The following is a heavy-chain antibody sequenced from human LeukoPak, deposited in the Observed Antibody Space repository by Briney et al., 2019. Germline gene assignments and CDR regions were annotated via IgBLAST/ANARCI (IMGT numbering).Heavy chain of an antibody. CDR2: IIASSGST. D-gene: IGHD5-12*01. Sequence: GGSLRLSCAASGFTFSNYAMNWVREAPGKGPEWVSTIIASSGSTFYADSVKGRFTISKDTSKNTLYLHMSSLRADDTAVYCCAKGGYDYVEVAYFDYWGQRTLVTVSS. J-gene: IGHJ4*01. CDR1: GFTFSNYA. CDR3: AKGGYDYVEVAYFDY. V-gene: IGHV3-23*01.